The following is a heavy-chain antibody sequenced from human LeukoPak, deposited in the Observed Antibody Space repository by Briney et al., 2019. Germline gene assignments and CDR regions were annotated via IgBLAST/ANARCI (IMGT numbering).Heavy chain of an antibody. V-gene: IGHV4-59*01. D-gene: IGHD3-22*01. J-gene: IGHJ3*02. CDR2: IYDSGST. CDR3: ACLTTADAFDI. Sequence: SETLSLTCTVSGGSISSYYWSWLRQPPGKGLEWIGYIYDSGSTNYNPSLKSRVTISVDTSKNQFSLKLSSVTAADTAVYYCACLTTADAFDIWGQGTMVTVSS. CDR1: GGSISSYY.